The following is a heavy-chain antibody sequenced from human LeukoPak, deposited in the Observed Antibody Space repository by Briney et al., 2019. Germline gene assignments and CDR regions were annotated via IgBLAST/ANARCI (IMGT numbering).Heavy chain of an antibody. V-gene: IGHV3-23*01. CDR1: GATFDIYA. Sequence: GGSLRLSCAVSGATFDIYAMHWVRQAPGKGLEWVSAISGSGGSTYYADSVKGRFTISRDNSKNTLYLQMNSLRAEDTAVYYCAKVVAAAGTGLLDYWGQGTLVTVSS. J-gene: IGHJ4*02. CDR3: AKVVAAAGTGLLDY. D-gene: IGHD6-13*01. CDR2: ISGSGGST.